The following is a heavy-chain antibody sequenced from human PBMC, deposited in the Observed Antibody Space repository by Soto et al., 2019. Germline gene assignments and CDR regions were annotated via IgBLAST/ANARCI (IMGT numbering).Heavy chain of an antibody. Sequence: QVQLVEPGGGVVQPGRSLRLSCAASGFTFSSYGMHWVRQAPGKGLEWVAVISYDGSNKYYADSVKGRFTISRDNSKNTLYLQMNSLRAEDTAVYYCAKDLLRPGRAYGMDVWGQGTTVTVSS. D-gene: IGHD1-26*01. CDR2: ISYDGSNK. CDR1: GFTFSSYG. J-gene: IGHJ6*02. V-gene: IGHV3-30*18. CDR3: AKDLLRPGRAYGMDV.